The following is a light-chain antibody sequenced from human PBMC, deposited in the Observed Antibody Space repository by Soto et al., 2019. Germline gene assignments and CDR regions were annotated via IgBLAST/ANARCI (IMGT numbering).Light chain of an antibody. V-gene: IGLV2-8*01. CDR2: EVS. CDR3: SSYGGSNNLL. Sequence: QSELTQPPSASGSPGQSVTISCTGTSSDVGGYNYVSWYQQHPGKAPKLMIYEVSKRPSGVPDRFSGSKSGNTASLTVSGLQAEDEADYYCSSYGGSNNLLFGGGTKLTVL. J-gene: IGLJ2*01. CDR1: SSDVGGYNY.